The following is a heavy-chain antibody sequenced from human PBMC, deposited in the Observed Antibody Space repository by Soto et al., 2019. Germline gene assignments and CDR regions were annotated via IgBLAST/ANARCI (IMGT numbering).Heavy chain of an antibody. Sequence: EVQLVESGGGLVQPGGSLRVSCAASGFTFSSYWMHWVRQAPGKGLVWVSRINSDGSSTSYADSVKGRFTISRDNAKNTLYVQMNSLRAEGTAIYYCARRGAVAGLHYWGQGTLVTVSS. D-gene: IGHD6-19*01. V-gene: IGHV3-74*01. CDR1: GFTFSSYW. J-gene: IGHJ4*02. CDR3: ARRGAVAGLHY. CDR2: INSDGSST.